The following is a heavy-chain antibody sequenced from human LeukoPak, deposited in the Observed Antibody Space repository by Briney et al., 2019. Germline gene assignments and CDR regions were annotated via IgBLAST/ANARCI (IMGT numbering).Heavy chain of an antibody. CDR3: ALPSWPFDY. D-gene: IGHD6-13*01. CDR2: INSDGSST. V-gene: IGHV3-74*01. Sequence: GGSLRLSCAASGFTFDDYAMHWVRQAPGKGLVWVSRINSDGSSTSYADSVKGRFTISRDNSKNTLYLQMNSLRAEDTAVYYCALPSWPFDYWGQGTLVTVSS. J-gene: IGHJ4*02. CDR1: GFTFDDYA.